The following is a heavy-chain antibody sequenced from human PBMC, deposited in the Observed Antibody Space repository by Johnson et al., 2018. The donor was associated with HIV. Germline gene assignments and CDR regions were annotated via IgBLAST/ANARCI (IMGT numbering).Heavy chain of an antibody. D-gene: IGHD1-26*01. J-gene: IGHJ3*02. CDR3: AKGLGWELLTHDAFDI. CDR2: ISYDGSDK. CDR1: GFTFSSYA. Sequence: QVQLVESGGGVVQPGRSLRLSCAASGFTFSSYAMHWVRQAPAKGLEWVAVISYDGSDKDYADSVKGRFTISRDNAKNSLYLQMNSLRAEDTALYYCAKGLGWELLTHDAFDIWGQGTMVTVSS. V-gene: IGHV3-30*04.